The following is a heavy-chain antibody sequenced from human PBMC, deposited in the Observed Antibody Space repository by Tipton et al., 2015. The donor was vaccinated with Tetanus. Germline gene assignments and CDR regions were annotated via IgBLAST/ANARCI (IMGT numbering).Heavy chain of an antibody. V-gene: IGHV1-18*01. CDR2: ISPFTGDT. D-gene: IGHD6-19*01. CDR1: GYTFTHYG. J-gene: IGHJ6*02. Sequence: QLVQSGAEVKKPGASVKVSCKASGYTFTHYGISWVRQAPGQGLEWVGWISPFTGDTEYAQNLQDRLILTTDTSTATAYVVVRSLTSDDTAVYYCARDRAVPVQAYGTDVWGQGTSVTVSS. CDR3: ARDRAVPVQAYGTDV.